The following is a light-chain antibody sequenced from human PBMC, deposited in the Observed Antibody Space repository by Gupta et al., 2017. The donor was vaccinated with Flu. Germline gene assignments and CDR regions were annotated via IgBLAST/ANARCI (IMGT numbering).Light chain of an antibody. CDR1: QSVSSY. V-gene: IGKV3-11*01. CDR3: QQRSNWPRT. J-gene: IGKJ4*02. CDR2: DAS. Sequence: IVLTQSPATLSLSPGERATLSCRASQSVSSYLAWYQQKPGQAPRLLIYDASNRATGIPARFSGSGSGTXFTLTIXSLEPEDFAVYYCQQRSNWPRTFGXGTKVEIK.